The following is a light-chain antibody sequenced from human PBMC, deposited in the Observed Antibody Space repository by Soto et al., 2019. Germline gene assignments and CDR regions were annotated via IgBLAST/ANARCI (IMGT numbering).Light chain of an antibody. V-gene: IGKV3-20*01. Sequence: EIVLTQSPGTLSLSPGERATLSCRASQSVSNSYLAWYQQRPGQAPRLLIYGASSRATGIPDRFSGSGSGTDFTLTISRLEPKDFAVYYCQQYGSSRTFGQGTKVEIK. CDR3: QQYGSSRT. CDR1: QSVSNSY. CDR2: GAS. J-gene: IGKJ1*01.